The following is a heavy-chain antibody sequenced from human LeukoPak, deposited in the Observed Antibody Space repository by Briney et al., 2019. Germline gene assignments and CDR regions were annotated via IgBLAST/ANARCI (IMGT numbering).Heavy chain of an antibody. CDR3: AKGFAFDS. Sequence: GGSLRLSCAASGFNFDNFDMSWGRQTAGKGLEWVSSISGTSGGTYYADSVKGRFTISRGNSKNTLYLQMNSLGAEDTALYYCAKGFAFDSWGQGTPVTVSS. CDR1: GFNFDNFD. CDR2: ISGTSGGT. J-gene: IGHJ4*02. V-gene: IGHV3-23*01. D-gene: IGHD3-3*01.